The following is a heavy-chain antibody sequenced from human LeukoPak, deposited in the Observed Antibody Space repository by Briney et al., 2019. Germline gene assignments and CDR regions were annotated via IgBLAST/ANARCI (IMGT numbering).Heavy chain of an antibody. Sequence: ASVKVSCKASAYTFTDYFIHWVRQAPGQGLEWMGWINPKKRGTDYAQKFQGRVTMTGDTSITTAYIELTRLTSDDTAVYYCARGSPVGSSEVDAFEIWGQGTTVTVSS. V-gene: IGHV1-2*02. CDR3: ARGSPVGSSEVDAFEI. CDR1: AYTFTDYF. CDR2: INPKKRGT. D-gene: IGHD1-26*01. J-gene: IGHJ3*02.